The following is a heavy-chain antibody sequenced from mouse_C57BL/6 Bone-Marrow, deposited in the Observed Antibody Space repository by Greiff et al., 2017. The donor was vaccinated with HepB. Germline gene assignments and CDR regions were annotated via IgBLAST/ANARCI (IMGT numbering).Heavy chain of an antibody. V-gene: IGHV5-6*01. CDR2: IRRGGSYT. D-gene: IGHD1-1*02. Sequence: EVQLMESGGDLVKPGGSLKLSCAASGFTFSSYGMSWVRQTPDKRLEWVATIRRGGSYTYYPDSVKGRFTISRDNAKNTLYLQMSSLKAEDTAMYYGARHRWTYGGQGTRVTVTA. CDR1: GFTFSSYG. J-gene: IGHJ3*01. CDR3: ARHRWTY.